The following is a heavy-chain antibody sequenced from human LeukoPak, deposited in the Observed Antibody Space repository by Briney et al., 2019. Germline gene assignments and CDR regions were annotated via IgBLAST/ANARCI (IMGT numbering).Heavy chain of an antibody. CDR2: ISASGTIT. Sequence: PGGSLRLSCAASGFNFSDYNMHWVRQAPGKGLEWVSTISASGTITYYADSVKGRCTISRDYSKNTVYLQMNSLRAEGTAVYYCACGGSGSPFDYWGQGTLVTVSS. CDR3: ACGGSGSPFDY. V-gene: IGHV3-23*01. D-gene: IGHD3-10*01. CDR1: GFNFSDYN. J-gene: IGHJ4*02.